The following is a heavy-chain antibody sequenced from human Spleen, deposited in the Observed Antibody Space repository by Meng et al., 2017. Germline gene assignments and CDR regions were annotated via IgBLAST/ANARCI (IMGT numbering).Heavy chain of an antibody. CDR3: ARGPTTMAHDFDY. J-gene: IGHJ4*02. CDR1: GGSFSDYY. V-gene: IGHV4-34*09. D-gene: IGHD4-11*01. Sequence: QVQMQESGPGLVKPSQTLSLTCVVPGGSFSDYYWSWIRQLPGKGLEWIGEINHSGSTNYNPSLESRATISVDTSQNNLSLKLSSVTAADSAVYYCARGPTTMAHDFDYWGQGTLVTVSS. CDR2: INHSGST.